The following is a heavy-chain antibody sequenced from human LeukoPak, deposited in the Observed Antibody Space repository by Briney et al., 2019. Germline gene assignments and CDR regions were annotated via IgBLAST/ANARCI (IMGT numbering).Heavy chain of an antibody. D-gene: IGHD1-14*01. Sequence: SETLSLTCAVYGGSFSGYYWSWIRQPPGKGLEWIGEINHSGSTNYNPSLKSRVTISVETSKNQFSLKLSSVNAAATAVYYSATTPSGYKRYNCFDPWGQGTLFTVSS. CDR3: ATTPSGYKRYNCFDP. CDR1: GGSFSGYY. CDR2: INHSGST. J-gene: IGHJ5*02. V-gene: IGHV4-34*01.